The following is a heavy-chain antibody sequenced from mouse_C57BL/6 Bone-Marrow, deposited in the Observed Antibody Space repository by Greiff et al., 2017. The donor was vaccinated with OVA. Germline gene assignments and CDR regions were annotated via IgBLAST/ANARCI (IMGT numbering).Heavy chain of an antibody. CDR3: SRGDYYGSRTPMDY. CDR2: INPNNGGT. Sequence: EVQLQQSGPELVKPGASVKISCKASGYTFTDYYMNWVKQSHGKGLEWIGDINPNNGGTSYNQKFKGKATLTVDKSSSKAYIELRSLTSEDSAVYYCSRGDYYGSRTPMDYWGQGTSVTVSS. J-gene: IGHJ4*01. CDR1: GYTFTDYY. V-gene: IGHV1-26*01. D-gene: IGHD1-1*01.